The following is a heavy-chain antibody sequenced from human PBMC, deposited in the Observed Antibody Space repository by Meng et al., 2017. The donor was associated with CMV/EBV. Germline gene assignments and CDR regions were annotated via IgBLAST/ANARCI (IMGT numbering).Heavy chain of an antibody. J-gene: IGHJ4*02. D-gene: IGHD2-2*01. CDR1: GGTFSSYA. CDR2: IIPILGIA. V-gene: IGHV1-69*10. CDR3: AIQLGYCSSTSCERDFDY. Sequence: SVKVSCKASGGTFSSYAISWVRQAPGQGLEWTGGIIPILGIANYAQKFQGRVTITADKSTSTAYMELSSLRSEDTAVYYCAIQLGYCSSTSCERDFDYWGQGTLVTVSS.